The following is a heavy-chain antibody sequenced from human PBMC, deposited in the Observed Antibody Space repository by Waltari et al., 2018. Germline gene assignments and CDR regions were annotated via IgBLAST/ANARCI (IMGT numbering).Heavy chain of an antibody. CDR1: GYTFTSYA. V-gene: IGHV1-3*01. Sequence: QVQLVQSGAEVKKPGASVKVSCKASGYTFTSYAMHWVRQAPGQRLEWMGWINAGNGNTKYSQKFQGRVTITRDTSASTAYMELSSLRSEDTAVYYCARGRYDSSGYFPYYFDYWGQGTLVTVSS. D-gene: IGHD3-22*01. CDR3: ARGRYDSSGYFPYYFDY. CDR2: INAGNGNT. J-gene: IGHJ4*02.